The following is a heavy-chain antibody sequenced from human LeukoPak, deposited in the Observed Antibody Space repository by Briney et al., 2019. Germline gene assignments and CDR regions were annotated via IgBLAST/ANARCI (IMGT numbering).Heavy chain of an antibody. CDR2: ISSSSSTI. Sequence: GGSLRLSCAASGFTFSSYSMNRVRQAPGKGLEWVSYISSSSSTIYYADSVKGRFTISRDNAKNSLYLQMNSLRAEDTALYYCARASLYDNSAYYLDYWGQGTLVTVSS. CDR3: ARASLYDNSAYYLDY. D-gene: IGHD3-22*01. V-gene: IGHV3-48*01. J-gene: IGHJ4*02. CDR1: GFTFSSYS.